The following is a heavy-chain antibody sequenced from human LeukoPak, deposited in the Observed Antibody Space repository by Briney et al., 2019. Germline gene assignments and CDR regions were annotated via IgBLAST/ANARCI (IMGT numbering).Heavy chain of an antibody. CDR2: IYYSGSI. V-gene: IGHV4-39*01. D-gene: IGHD3-22*01. CDR3: ARRAYYYDSSGYGARNNWFDP. Sequence: SETLSLTCTVSGGSISSSSYYWGWIRQPPGKGLEWIASIYYSGSIYYNPSLKSRVTISVDTSKNQFSLKLSSVTAADTAVYYCARRAYYYDSSGYGARNNWFDPWGQGTLVTVSS. CDR1: GGSISSSSYY. J-gene: IGHJ5*02.